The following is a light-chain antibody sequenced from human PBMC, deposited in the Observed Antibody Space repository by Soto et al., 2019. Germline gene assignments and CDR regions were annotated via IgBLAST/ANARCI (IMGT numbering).Light chain of an antibody. CDR3: QQYNAWPLT. Sequence: EIVMTQSPATLSVSPGERATLSCRASQSVSGNLAWYQQKPGQAPSLLIYAASTRATGISARFSGSGSGTDFTLTISSLQSEDFALYYCQQYNAWPLTFGGGTKVEFK. CDR2: AAS. V-gene: IGKV3-15*01. CDR1: QSVSGN. J-gene: IGKJ4*01.